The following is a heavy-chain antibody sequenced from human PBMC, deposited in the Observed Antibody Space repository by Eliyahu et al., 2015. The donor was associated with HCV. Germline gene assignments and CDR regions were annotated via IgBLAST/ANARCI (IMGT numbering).Heavy chain of an antibody. CDR2: IYYSGST. CDR1: GXSISGGGYH. J-gene: IGHJ2*01. Sequence: QVQLQESGPGLVKPSQTLSLTCTVSGXSISGGGYHWSWIRQHPGKGLEWIGYIYYSGSTYYNPSLKSRVTISVDTSKNQFSLRLTSVTAADTAVYYCARVPLYASRSDWFFDLWGRGTLVTVSS. CDR3: ARVPLYASRSDWFFDL. D-gene: IGHD2-8*01. V-gene: IGHV4-31*03.